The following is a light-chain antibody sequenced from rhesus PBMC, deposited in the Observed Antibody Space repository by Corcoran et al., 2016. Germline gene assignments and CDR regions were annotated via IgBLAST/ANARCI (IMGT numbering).Light chain of an antibody. Sequence: DIQMTQSPSSLSASVGDTVTINCRANQSINRWLDWYQQKPGKAPRLRIYKASSLETGVPSRFSGSGSGTDFTHTISSLQPEVFATYSCLQCTTTPFTFGPGAKLDIK. V-gene: IGKV1-22*01. CDR3: LQCTTTPFT. J-gene: IGKJ3*01. CDR2: KAS. CDR1: QSINRW.